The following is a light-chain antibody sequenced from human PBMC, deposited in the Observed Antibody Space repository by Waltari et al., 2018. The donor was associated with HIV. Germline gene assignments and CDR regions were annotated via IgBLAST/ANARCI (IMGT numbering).Light chain of an antibody. V-gene: IGLV1-44*01. CDR3: AVWDDSLSEYV. J-gene: IGLJ1*01. CDR2: RNK. Sequence: QSVLTQPPSASGTPGHRVTMSCSGGSSNIGSNSVNWYQHLPETSPRLLIFRNKHGPAGGLSRFGASKSGTAASLTISGRQSEDEAEYYCAVWDDSLSEYVFGPGTRVTVL. CDR1: SSNIGSNS.